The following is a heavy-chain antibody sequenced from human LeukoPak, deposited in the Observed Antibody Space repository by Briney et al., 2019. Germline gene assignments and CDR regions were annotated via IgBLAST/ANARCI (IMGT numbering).Heavy chain of an antibody. D-gene: IGHD5/OR15-5a*01. CDR1: GFTFSSYT. V-gene: IGHV3-23*01. CDR2: IGGDGITT. Sequence: GGSLRLSCAASGFTFSSYTMSWVRQAPGKGLEWVSVIGGDGITTYYADSVKGRFTISRDNSKNTVYLQMNSLRAEDTAVYYCAKKGGVYDGWTYYFDYWGQGTLVSVSS. J-gene: IGHJ4*02. CDR3: AKKGGVYDGWTYYFDY.